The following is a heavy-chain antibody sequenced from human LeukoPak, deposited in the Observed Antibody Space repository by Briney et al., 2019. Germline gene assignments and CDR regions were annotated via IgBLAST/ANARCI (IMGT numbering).Heavy chain of an antibody. CDR3: ARLKSVALAGPYYFDY. CDR1: VGSISSYY. Sequence: SETLSLTRTVSVGSISSYYWSWIRQPPGKGLEWIGYIYYSGSTNFNPSLKSRVTISVDTSKSQFSLKLSSVTAADTAVYYCARLKSVALAGPYYFDYWGQGTLVTVSS. J-gene: IGHJ4*02. CDR2: IYYSGST. D-gene: IGHD6-19*01. V-gene: IGHV4-59*01.